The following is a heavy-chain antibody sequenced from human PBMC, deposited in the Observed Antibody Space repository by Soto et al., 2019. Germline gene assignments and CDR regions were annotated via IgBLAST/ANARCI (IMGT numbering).Heavy chain of an antibody. V-gene: IGHV1-69*13. Sequence: SVRVSCKAFGGTFSSYAISWVRQAPGQGLEWMGGIIPIFGTANYAQKFQGRVTITADESTSTAYMELRSLRSDDTAVYYCARDPGVNLYYYGMDVLGQGTTVTGSS. CDR1: GGTFSSYA. J-gene: IGHJ6*01. D-gene: IGHD3-10*01. CDR3: ARDPGVNLYYYGMDV. CDR2: IIPIFGTA.